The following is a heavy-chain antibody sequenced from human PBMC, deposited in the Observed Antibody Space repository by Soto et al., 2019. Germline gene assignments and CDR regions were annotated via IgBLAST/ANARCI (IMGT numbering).Heavy chain of an antibody. CDR3: ARGRGAAADYFDF. CDR1: GFTFSDYY. CDR2: ISSSTSHT. V-gene: IGHV3-11*05. Sequence: QVQLVESGGGLVKPGGSLRLSCAVSGFTFSDYYMTWIRQAPGKGLEWVSYISSSTSHTNYADSVKGGFTISRDNAKNSLFLQMNSLRAEDTAVYYCARGRGAAADYFDFWGQGTLVTVS. J-gene: IGHJ4*02. D-gene: IGHD6-13*01.